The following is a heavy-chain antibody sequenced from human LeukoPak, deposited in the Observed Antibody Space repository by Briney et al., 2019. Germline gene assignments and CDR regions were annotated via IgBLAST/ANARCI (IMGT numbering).Heavy chain of an antibody. V-gene: IGHV1-24*01. CDR2: FDPEDGET. J-gene: IGHJ4*02. D-gene: IGHD6-19*01. CDR3: ATRAVAGSGWDY. Sequence: ASVKVSCKVSGYTLTELSMHWVRQAPGKGLEWTGGFDPEDGETIYAQKFQGRVTMTEDTSTDTAYMELSSLRSEDTAVYYCATRAVAGSGWDYWGQGTLVTVSS. CDR1: GYTLTELS.